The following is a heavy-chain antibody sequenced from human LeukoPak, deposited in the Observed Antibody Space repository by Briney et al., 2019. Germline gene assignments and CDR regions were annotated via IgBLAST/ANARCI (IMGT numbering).Heavy chain of an antibody. J-gene: IGHJ4*02. CDR2: ISYHGNNK. CDR3: AKMGSPITMVRGVPFDY. V-gene: IGHV3-30*18. D-gene: IGHD3-10*01. Sequence: PGGSLRLSCAASGFTFSTYSMNWVRQAPGKGLEWVAAISYHGNNKYYADSVKGRFTISRDNSKNTLYVQMNRLRAEDTAVYYCAKMGSPITMVRGVPFDYWGQGTLVTVSS. CDR1: GFTFSTYS.